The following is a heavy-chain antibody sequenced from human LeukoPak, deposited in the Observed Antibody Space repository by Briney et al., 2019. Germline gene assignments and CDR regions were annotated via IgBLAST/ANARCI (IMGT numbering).Heavy chain of an antibody. J-gene: IGHJ6*03. CDR3: ARIAEGIAVAGTRYYYYYMDV. CDR1: GFTFSSYS. CDR2: ISSSSSYI. D-gene: IGHD6-19*01. Sequence: GGSLRLSCAASGFTFSSYSMNWVRQAPGKGLEWVSSISSSSSYIYYADSVKGRFTISRDNANNSLYLQMNSLRAEDTAVYYCARIAEGIAVAGTRYYYYYMDVWGKGTTVTVSS. V-gene: IGHV3-21*01.